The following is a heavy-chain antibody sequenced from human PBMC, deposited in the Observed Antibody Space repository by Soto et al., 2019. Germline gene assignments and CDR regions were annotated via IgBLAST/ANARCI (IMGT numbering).Heavy chain of an antibody. CDR1: GFTFRTFA. V-gene: IGHV3-30-3*01. CDR2: ISNDGSNK. CDR3: ARDKKPFNWSPSILKSYYYGMDV. D-gene: IGHD1-1*01. Sequence: GGSLRLSCAASGFTFRTFAMHWVRQAPGKGLEWVAVISNDGSNKYFLDSVKGRFTVSRDNSNNTLYLQMDSLRAEDTAVYYCARDKKPFNWSPSILKSYYYGMDVWGQGXTVTVSS. J-gene: IGHJ6*02.